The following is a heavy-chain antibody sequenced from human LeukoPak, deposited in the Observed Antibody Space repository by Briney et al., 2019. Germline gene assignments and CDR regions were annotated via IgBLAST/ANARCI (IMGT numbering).Heavy chain of an antibody. CDR2: IYTGGNS. CDR1: GFTVSSTH. Sequence: GGSLRLSCAASGFTVSSTHMVWVRQAPGKGLEWVSVIYTGGNSYYAGSVQGRFIISRDISKNTQYLQMNSLRAEDSALYYCARGGRGSAAVVAPRSFDIWGQGTMVTVSS. V-gene: IGHV3-53*01. D-gene: IGHD3-22*01. CDR3: ARGGRGSAAVVAPRSFDI. J-gene: IGHJ3*02.